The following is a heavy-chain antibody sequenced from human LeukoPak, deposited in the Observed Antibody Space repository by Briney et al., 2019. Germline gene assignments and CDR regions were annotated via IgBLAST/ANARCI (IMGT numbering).Heavy chain of an antibody. V-gene: IGHV4-39*01. CDR3: ARLRIQPDY. CDR1: GGSISSSSYY. CDR2: IYYSGST. Sequence: SETLSLTCTVSGGSISSSSYYWGWIRQPPGKGLEWIGSIYYSGSTYYNPSLKSRVTISVDTSKNQFSLKLSSVTAADTAVYYCARLRIQPDYWGQGTLVTVSS. D-gene: IGHD5-18*01. J-gene: IGHJ4*02.